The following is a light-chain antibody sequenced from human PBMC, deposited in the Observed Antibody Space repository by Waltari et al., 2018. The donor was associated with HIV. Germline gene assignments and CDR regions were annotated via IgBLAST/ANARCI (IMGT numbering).Light chain of an antibody. CDR2: RND. CDR3: AAWDDSLSGWV. V-gene: IGLV1-47*01. J-gene: IGLJ3*02. CDR1: RSNIGGTY. Sequence: QTVLTQPPSASGTPGQDVTISRSGRRSNIGGTYVSWYRQFPGTAPKLLIYRNDQRPSGIPDRFSGSKSGTSASLAISGLRSEDEADYYCAAWDDSLSGWVFGGGTKVTVL.